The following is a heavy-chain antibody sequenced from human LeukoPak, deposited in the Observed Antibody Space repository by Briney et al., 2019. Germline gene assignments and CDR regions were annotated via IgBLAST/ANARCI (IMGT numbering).Heavy chain of an antibody. CDR2: ISAYNGNT. CDR1: GYTFTSYG. Sequence: ASVKVSCKASGYTFTSYGISWVRQAPGQGLEWMGWISAYNGNTNYAQKFQGRVTITADESTSTAYMELSSLRSEDTAVYYCARDVHMVATIPPNDAFDIWGQGTVVTVSS. V-gene: IGHV1-18*01. D-gene: IGHD5-12*01. J-gene: IGHJ3*02. CDR3: ARDVHMVATIPPNDAFDI.